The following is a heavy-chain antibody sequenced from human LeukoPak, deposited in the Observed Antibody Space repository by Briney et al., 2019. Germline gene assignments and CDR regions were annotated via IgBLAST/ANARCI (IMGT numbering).Heavy chain of an antibody. CDR3: AREAVGSSGYYPGYFDY. J-gene: IGHJ4*02. CDR2: INSDGSST. V-gene: IGHV3-74*01. Sequence: GGSLRLSCAASGFTFSSYWMHWVRQAPGKGLVWVSRINSDGSSTSYADSVKGRFTISRDNAKNTLYLQMNSLRAEDTAVYYCAREAVGSSGYYPGYFDYWGQGTLVTVSS. D-gene: IGHD3-22*01. CDR1: GFTFSSYW.